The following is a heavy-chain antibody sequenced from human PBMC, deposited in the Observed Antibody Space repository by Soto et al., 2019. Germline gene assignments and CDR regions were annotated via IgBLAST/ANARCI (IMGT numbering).Heavy chain of an antibody. CDR1: EGTFSNYA. J-gene: IGHJ4*02. Sequence: QVQLVQSGAEVQGPGSSVRVSCKASEGTFSNYAITWVRQAPGQGLEWMGGIIPLFGTTNYAQKFQGRVTITADESTSTAYLELSSLTSEDTAVYYCARDHSSYGDYAIKGLRDWGQGILVTVSS. D-gene: IGHD4-17*01. CDR3: ARDHSSYGDYAIKGLRD. V-gene: IGHV1-69*01. CDR2: IIPLFGTT.